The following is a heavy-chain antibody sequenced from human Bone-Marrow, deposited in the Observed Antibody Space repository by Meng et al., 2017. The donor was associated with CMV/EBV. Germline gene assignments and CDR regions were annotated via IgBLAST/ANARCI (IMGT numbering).Heavy chain of an antibody. CDR1: GGSVSSGSYY. V-gene: IGHV4-61*01. CDR3: AADSGSYPGSDY. Sequence: GSLRLSCTVSGGSVSSGSYYWSWIRQPPGKGLEWIGYIYYSGSTNYNPSLKSRVTISVDTSKNQFSLKLSSVTAADTAVYYCAADSGSYPGSDYWGQGTLVTVSS. J-gene: IGHJ4*02. CDR2: IYYSGST. D-gene: IGHD1-26*01.